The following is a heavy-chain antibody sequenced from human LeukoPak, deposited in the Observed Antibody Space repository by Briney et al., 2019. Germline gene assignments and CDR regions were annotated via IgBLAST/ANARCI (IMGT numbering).Heavy chain of an antibody. J-gene: IGHJ4*02. Sequence: SETLSLTCTVSGGSISSYYWSWIRQPPGKGLEWIGYIYYSGSTNYNPSLKSRATISVDTSKNQFSLKLSSVTAADTAVYYCARGDGPHEIDYWGQGTLVTVSS. CDR1: GGSISSYY. D-gene: IGHD2-21*01. V-gene: IGHV4-59*01. CDR2: IYYSGST. CDR3: ARGDGPHEIDY.